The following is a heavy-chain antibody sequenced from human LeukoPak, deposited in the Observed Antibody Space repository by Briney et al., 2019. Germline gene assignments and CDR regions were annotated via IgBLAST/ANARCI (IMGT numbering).Heavy chain of an antibody. D-gene: IGHD6-13*01. CDR2: IYTSGST. Sequence: PSGTLSLTCTVSGGSISSGSYYWSWIRQPAGKGPEWIGRIYTSGSTNYNPSLKSRVTISVDTSKNQFSLKLSSVTAADTAVYYCARKGAAAVFPFDYWGQGTLVTVSS. J-gene: IGHJ4*02. V-gene: IGHV4-61*02. CDR3: ARKGAAAVFPFDY. CDR1: GGSISSGSYY.